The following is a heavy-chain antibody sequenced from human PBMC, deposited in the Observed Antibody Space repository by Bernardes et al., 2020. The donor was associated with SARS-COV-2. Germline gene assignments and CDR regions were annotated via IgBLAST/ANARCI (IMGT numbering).Heavy chain of an antibody. J-gene: IGHJ4*02. CDR1: GFTFDDYA. CDR2: ISWNSGSI. D-gene: IGHD5-18*01. CDR3: ATRHPAMAYEGVDY. V-gene: IGHV3-9*01. Sequence: GGSLRLSCAASGFTFDDYAMHWVRQAPGKGLEWVSGISWNSGSIGYADSVKGRFTISRDNAKNSLYLQMNSLRAEDTAVYYCATRHPAMAYEGVDYWGQGTLVTVSS.